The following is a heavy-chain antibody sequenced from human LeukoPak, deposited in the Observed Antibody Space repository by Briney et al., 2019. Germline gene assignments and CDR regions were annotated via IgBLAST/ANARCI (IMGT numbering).Heavy chain of an antibody. D-gene: IGHD4-17*01. CDR2: ISDDGRNK. V-gene: IGHV3-30*18. CDR1: GFSFISYG. CDR3: AKRPSDYGDYVTYFDY. J-gene: IGHJ4*02. Sequence: GGSLRLSCPASGFSFISYGMHWVRQAPGKGLEWVGVISDDGRNKNYADSVKGRFTISRDNSKDTLYLQMNSLRDEDTAVYYCAKRPSDYGDYVTYFDYWGQGTLVTVSS.